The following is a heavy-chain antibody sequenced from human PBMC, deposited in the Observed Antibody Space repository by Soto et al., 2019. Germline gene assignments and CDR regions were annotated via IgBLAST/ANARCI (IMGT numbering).Heavy chain of an antibody. Sequence: QVQLVESGGGVVQPGRSLRLSCAASGFTFSSYAMHWVRQAPGKGLEWVAVISYDGSNKYYADSVKGRFTISRDNSKNTLYLKMNSLRAEDTAVYYCARYQHSGSFFGSIDYWGQGTLVTVSS. CDR3: ARYQHSGSFFGSIDY. CDR2: ISYDGSNK. V-gene: IGHV3-30-3*01. CDR1: GFTFSSYA. D-gene: IGHD1-26*01. J-gene: IGHJ4*02.